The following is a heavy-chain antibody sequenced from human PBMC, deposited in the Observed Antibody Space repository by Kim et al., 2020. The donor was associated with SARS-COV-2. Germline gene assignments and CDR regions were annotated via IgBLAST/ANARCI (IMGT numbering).Heavy chain of an antibody. CDR3: ARAILLAAARRGDYYYGMHV. CDR2: IIPIFSTA. CDR1: GGTFSSYV. V-gene: IGHV1-69*13. Sequence: SVKVSCKASGGTFSSYVISWVRQAPGQGLEWMGGIIPIFSTANFAQKFQGRVTITADESTSTAYMELSSLRSEDTAVYYCARAILLAAARRGDYYYGMHVWGQGTTVTVSS. D-gene: IGHD2-15*01. J-gene: IGHJ6*02.